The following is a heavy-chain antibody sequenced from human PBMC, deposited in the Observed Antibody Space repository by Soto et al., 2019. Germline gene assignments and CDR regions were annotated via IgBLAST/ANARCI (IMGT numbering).Heavy chain of an antibody. V-gene: IGHV3-64*01. CDR1: GFTFSSYA. CDR3: ARPYYYGSGGGYYYYYMDV. D-gene: IGHD3-10*01. Sequence: GGSLRLSCAASGFTFSSYAMHWVRQAPGKGLEYVSAISSNGGSTYYANSVKGRFTISRDNSKNTLYLQMGSLRAEDMAVYYCARPYYYGSGGGYYYYYMDVWGKGTTVTVSS. CDR2: ISSNGGST. J-gene: IGHJ6*03.